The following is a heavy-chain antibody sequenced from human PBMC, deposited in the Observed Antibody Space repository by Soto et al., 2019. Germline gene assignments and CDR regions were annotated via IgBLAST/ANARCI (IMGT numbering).Heavy chain of an antibody. CDR2: IYHRGST. V-gene: IGHV4-4*02. CDR3: AREQGGGAQSGFDY. CDR1: GGSISSSNW. D-gene: IGHD3-16*01. Sequence: QVQLQESGPGLVKPSGTLSLTCAVSGGSISSSNWWRWGREPPGKGLEWIGEIYHRGSTNYNPSPKGRVNISIDKSKHQFSRKLSSVTAADTAVYYCAREQGGGAQSGFDYWGQGTLVTVSS. J-gene: IGHJ4*02.